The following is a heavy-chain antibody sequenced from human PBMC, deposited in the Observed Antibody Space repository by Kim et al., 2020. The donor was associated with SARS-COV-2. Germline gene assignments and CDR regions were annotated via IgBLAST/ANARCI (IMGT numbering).Heavy chain of an antibody. V-gene: IGHV4-39*01. Sequence: PSRSTRVSISVDTSKNQFSLKRSSVTAADTAVFYCARHTYVGETNNWFDPWGQGTLVTVSS. J-gene: IGHJ5*02. CDR3: ARHTYVGETNNWFDP. D-gene: IGHD3-16*01.